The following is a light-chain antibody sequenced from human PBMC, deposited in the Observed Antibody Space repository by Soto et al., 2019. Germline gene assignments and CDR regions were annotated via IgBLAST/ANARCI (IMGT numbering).Light chain of an antibody. Sequence: DIQMTQSPSTLSASLGDRVTITCRASQSISSRLAWYQQKPGTAPKVLIYHASNLQSGVPSKFSGSGSGTEFTLTISSMQPDDFATYYCQQYNSYSFGQGTKVDIK. CDR1: QSISSR. J-gene: IGKJ1*01. V-gene: IGKV1-5*01. CDR2: HAS. CDR3: QQYNSYS.